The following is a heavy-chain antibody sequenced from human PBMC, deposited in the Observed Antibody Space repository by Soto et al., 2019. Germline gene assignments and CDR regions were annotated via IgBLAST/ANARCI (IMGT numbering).Heavy chain of an antibody. V-gene: IGHV4-30-2*01. CDR1: GGSISSGGYS. CDR3: AAAYCGGDCDTTYFDY. Sequence: QLQLQESGSGLVKPSQTLSLTCAVSGGSISSGGYSWSWIRQPPGKGLEWIGYIYHSGSTYYNPSLKSRVTISVDRSKNQFSLKLSSVTAADTAVYYCAAAYCGGDCDTTYFDYWGQGTLVTVSS. CDR2: IYHSGST. D-gene: IGHD2-21*02. J-gene: IGHJ4*02.